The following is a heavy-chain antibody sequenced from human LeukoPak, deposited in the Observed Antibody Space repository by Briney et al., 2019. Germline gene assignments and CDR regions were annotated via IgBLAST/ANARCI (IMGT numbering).Heavy chain of an antibody. J-gene: IGHJ4*02. D-gene: IGHD6-13*01. CDR2: IYYSGST. Sequence: PSETLSLTCTVSGDSISSSSYYWGWIRQPPGKGLEWIGSIYYSGSTYYNPSLKSRVTISVDTSKNQFSLKLSSVTAADTAVYYCARRPGIAAAAGFDYWGQGTLVTVSS. CDR3: ARRPGIAAAAGFDY. V-gene: IGHV4-39*01. CDR1: GDSISSSSYY.